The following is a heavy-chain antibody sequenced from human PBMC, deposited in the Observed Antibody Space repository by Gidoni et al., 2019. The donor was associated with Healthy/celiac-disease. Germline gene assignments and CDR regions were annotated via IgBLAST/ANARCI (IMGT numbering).Heavy chain of an antibody. CDR1: GFTFDDYA. V-gene: IGHV3-9*01. J-gene: IGHJ3*02. CDR2: ISWNSGSI. CDR3: AKDMDPSIFGVVILSTGAFDI. Sequence: EVQLVESGGGLVQPGRSLRLSCAASGFTFDDYAMHWGRQAPGKGLGWVSGISWNSGSIGYADSVKGRFTISRDNAKNSLYLQMNSLRAEDTALYYCAKDMDPSIFGVVILSTGAFDIWGQGTMVTVSS. D-gene: IGHD3-3*01.